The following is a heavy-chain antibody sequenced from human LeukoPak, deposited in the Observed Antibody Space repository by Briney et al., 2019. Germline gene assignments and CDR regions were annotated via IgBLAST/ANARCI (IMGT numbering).Heavy chain of an antibody. CDR2: IFHSGST. D-gene: IGHD3-22*01. Sequence: SETLSLTCAVSGYSISSGYYWGWIRQPPGKGLEWVGSIFHSGSTYYNPSLKSRVTISVDTSKNQFSLKLSSVTAADTAAYYCAREVKDYYYDSSGYFNYWGQGTLVTVSS. J-gene: IGHJ4*02. CDR1: GYSISSGYY. V-gene: IGHV4-38-2*02. CDR3: AREVKDYYYDSSGYFNY.